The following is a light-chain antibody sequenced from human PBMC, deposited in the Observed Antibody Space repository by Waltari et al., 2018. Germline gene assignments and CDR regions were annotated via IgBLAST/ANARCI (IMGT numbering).Light chain of an antibody. V-gene: IGKV3-15*01. CDR2: GAS. J-gene: IGKJ2*01. CDR1: QGVRRN. CDR3: QQYDEWPPRYT. Sequence: DTVLTQSPATLSVSPGDGATLSCRASQGVRRNLAWYQQSPAQAPRLLIFGASTRAPGVAARFSGSGSGTEFTLTITGLQSEDSSIYFCQQYDEWPPRYTFGQGTTLEIK.